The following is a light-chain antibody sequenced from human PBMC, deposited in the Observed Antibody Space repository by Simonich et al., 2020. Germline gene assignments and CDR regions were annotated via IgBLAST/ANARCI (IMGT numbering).Light chain of an antibody. CDR2: GKN. CDR1: SLRSYY. V-gene: IGLV3-19*01. J-gene: IGLJ3*02. CDR3: NSRDSSGNHWV. Sequence: SSELTQDPAVSVALGQTVRITCQGDSLRSYYASWYQQKPGQAPVLVSYGKNNRPSGIPDRFSGSSSGNTASLTITGAKAEDEADYYCNSRDSSGNHWVFGGGTKLTVL.